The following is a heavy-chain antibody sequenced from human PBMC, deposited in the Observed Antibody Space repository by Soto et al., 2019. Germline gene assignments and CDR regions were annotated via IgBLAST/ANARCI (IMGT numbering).Heavy chain of an antibody. CDR3: ARQVKVGIVATGRFAY. D-gene: IGHD5-12*01. Sequence: QVQLVQSGAEVKKPGSSVKVSCKASGGTFSSYTISWVRQAPGQGLEWMGRIIPILGITNYAQKFQARVTFAEEKSTSTAYRGLRSLRSEDTAVYYCARQVKVGIVATGRFAYWGQGTLVTVSS. CDR1: GGTFSSYT. CDR2: IIPILGIT. J-gene: IGHJ4*02. V-gene: IGHV1-69*02.